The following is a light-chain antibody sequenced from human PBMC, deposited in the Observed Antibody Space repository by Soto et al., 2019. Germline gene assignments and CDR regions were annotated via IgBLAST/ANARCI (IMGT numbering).Light chain of an antibody. J-gene: IGLJ2*01. Sequence: QSVLTQPPSVSAAPGQKVTISCSGSSSNIGNNYVSWYQQLPGAAPKLLIDDNDKRPSGIPDRFSGSKSGTSATLGITGLQTGDEADYFCGTWDSRLSVVVFVGGTQLTVL. CDR2: DND. CDR3: GTWDSRLSVVV. V-gene: IGLV1-51*01. CDR1: SSNIGNNY.